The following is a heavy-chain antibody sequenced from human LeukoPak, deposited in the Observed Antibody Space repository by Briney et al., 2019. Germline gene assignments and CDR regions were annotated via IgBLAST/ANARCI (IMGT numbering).Heavy chain of an antibody. CDR1: GYTFTGYY. Sequence: GASVKVSCKASGYTFTGYYMHWVRQAPGQGLEWMGWINPNSGGTNYAQKFQGRVTMTRDTSVSTAYMELSRLRSDDTAVYYCARDSGPNYGDYDRCLDYWGQEPWSPSPQ. V-gene: IGHV1-2*02. CDR2: INPNSGGT. J-gene: IGHJ4*01. CDR3: ARDSGPNYGDYDRCLDY. D-gene: IGHD4-17*01.